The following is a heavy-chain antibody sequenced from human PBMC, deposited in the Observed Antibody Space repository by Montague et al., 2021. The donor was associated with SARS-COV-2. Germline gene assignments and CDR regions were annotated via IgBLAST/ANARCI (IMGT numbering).Heavy chain of an antibody. J-gene: IGHJ4*02. D-gene: IGHD4-23*01. CDR3: ARRGDYGGPRFDY. CDR2: IYYSGST. V-gene: IGHV4-39*01. CDR1: GGSVSSRSYY. Sequence: SETRSLTCTVSGGSVSSRSYYWGWVRQPPGKGLEWIGSIYYSGSTHYNPSLKSRVTISVDTSKNQFSLKLSSVTAADTAVYYCARRGDYGGPRFDYWGQGTLVSVPS.